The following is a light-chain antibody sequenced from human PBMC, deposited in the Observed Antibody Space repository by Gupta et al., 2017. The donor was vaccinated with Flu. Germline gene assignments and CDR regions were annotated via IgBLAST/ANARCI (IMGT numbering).Light chain of an antibody. V-gene: IGKV1-39*01. CDR1: QNLNTH. CDR2: AAS. CDR3: QQTFDAFRAS. J-gene: IGKJ4*01. Sequence: DIHVTQSPSPLSASVGDSVPITCRASQNLNTHLNSYQKKPGQAPERLIYAASNLHHGVPPRFSGSGSGTDFSLTITGLQPDDAATYYCQQTFDAFRASFGGGTKVEI.